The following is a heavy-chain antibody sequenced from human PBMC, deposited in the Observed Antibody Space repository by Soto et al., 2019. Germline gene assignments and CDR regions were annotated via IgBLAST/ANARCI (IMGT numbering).Heavy chain of an antibody. J-gene: IGHJ4*02. CDR2: IYYSGNT. Sequence: PSETLSLTCTVSGGFLSSRVYYWGWLRQPPGKGLEWIGNIYYSGNTYSNPSLKSRVTISVDTSKNQFSLKLSSVTAADTAVYYCTTVTNYYFDYWGQGTLVTVSS. D-gene: IGHD4-17*01. V-gene: IGHV4-39*07. CDR1: GGFLSSRVYY. CDR3: TTVTNYYFDY.